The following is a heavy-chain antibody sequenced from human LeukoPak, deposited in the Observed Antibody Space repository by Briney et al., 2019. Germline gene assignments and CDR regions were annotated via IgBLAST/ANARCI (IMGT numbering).Heavy chain of an antibody. CDR2: IYYSGST. J-gene: IGHJ4*02. V-gene: IGHV4-59*01. Sequence: SETLSLTCTVSGGSISSYYWSWIRQPPGKGLEWIGYIYYSGSTNYNPSLKSRVTISVDTSKNQFSLKLSSVTAADTAVYYRARASGYCSSTSCSYFDYWGQGTLVTVSS. CDR3: ARASGYCSSTSCSYFDY. CDR1: GGSISSYY. D-gene: IGHD2-2*01.